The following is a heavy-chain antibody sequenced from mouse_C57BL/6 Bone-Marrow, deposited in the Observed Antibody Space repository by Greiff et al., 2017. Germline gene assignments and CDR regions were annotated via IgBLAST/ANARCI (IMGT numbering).Heavy chain of an antibody. Sequence: VQLKESGPGLVEPSQSLSLTCSVTGYSITSGYYWNWIRQFPGNKLEWMGYISYDGSNNYNPSLKNRISITRDTSKNQFFLKLNSVTTEDTATYYCARADLYYAMDYWGQGTSVTVSS. J-gene: IGHJ4*01. V-gene: IGHV3-6*01. CDR3: ARADLYYAMDY. CDR2: ISYDGSN. CDR1: GYSITSGYY.